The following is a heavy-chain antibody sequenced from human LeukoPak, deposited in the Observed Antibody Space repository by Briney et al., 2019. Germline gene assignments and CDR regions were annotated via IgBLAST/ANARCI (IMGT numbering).Heavy chain of an antibody. Sequence: PSETLSLTCTVSGGSISSSSYYWGWIRQPPEKGLEWIGSIYYSGSTYYNPSLKSRVTISVDTSKNQFSLKLSSVTAADTAVYYCAGHVGSSSWYGRWFDPWGQGTLVTVSS. CDR2: IYYSGST. J-gene: IGHJ5*02. CDR3: AGHVGSSSWYGRWFDP. V-gene: IGHV4-39*01. D-gene: IGHD6-13*01. CDR1: GGSISSSSYY.